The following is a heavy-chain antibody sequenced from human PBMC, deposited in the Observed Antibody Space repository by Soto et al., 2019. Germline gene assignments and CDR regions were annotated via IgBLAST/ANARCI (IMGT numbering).Heavy chain of an antibody. D-gene: IGHD2-15*01. J-gene: IGHJ6*02. CDR3: ARIHDSNYYYYGMDV. CDR2: IWYDGSNK. CDR1: GFTFSSYG. Sequence: VQLVESGGGVVQPGRSLRLSCAASGFTFSSYGMHWVRQAPGKGLEWVAVIWYDGSNKYYVDSVKGRFTISRDNSKNTLYLQMNSLRAEDTAVYYCARIHDSNYYYYGMDVWGQGTTVTVSS. V-gene: IGHV3-33*01.